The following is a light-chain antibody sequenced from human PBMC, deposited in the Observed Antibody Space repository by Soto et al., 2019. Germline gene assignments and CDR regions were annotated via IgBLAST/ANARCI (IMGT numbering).Light chain of an antibody. CDR2: GAS. J-gene: IGKJ4*01. CDR3: QQYGSSPPLT. Sequence: EIVLTQSPGTLSLSPGERATLSCRASQSVSSSYLAWYQQKPGQATRLLIYGASSRATGIPDRFSGSGSGTDFTLTISRLEPEDFAVYYCQQYGSSPPLTFGGGTKVDI. CDR1: QSVSSSY. V-gene: IGKV3-20*01.